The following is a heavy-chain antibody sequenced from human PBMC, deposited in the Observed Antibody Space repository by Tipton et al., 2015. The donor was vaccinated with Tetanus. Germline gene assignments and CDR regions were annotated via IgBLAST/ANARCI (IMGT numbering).Heavy chain of an antibody. CDR2: MNPNSGNT. Sequence: QSGPEVKKPGASVKVSCKASGYTFTSYDINWVRQATGQGLEWMGWMNPNSGNTGYAQKFQGRVTMTRNTSISTAYMELSSLRSEDTSVYYCARRVYDSEETRIDYWGQGTLVTVSS. V-gene: IGHV1-8*01. D-gene: IGHD3-22*01. CDR3: ARRVYDSEETRIDY. CDR1: GYTFTSYD. J-gene: IGHJ4*02.